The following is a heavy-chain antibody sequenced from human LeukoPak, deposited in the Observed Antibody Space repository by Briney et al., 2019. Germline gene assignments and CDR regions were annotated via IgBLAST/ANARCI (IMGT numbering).Heavy chain of an antibody. D-gene: IGHD5-18*01. V-gene: IGHV3-21*01. CDR3: ARDHTAMDWFDP. CDR1: GFTFSSYS. J-gene: IGHJ5*02. CDR2: ISSSSSYI. Sequence: GGSLRLSCAASGFTFSSYSMNWVRQAPGKGLEWVSSISSSSSYIYYADSVKGRFTISRDNAKNSLYLQMNSLRAEDTAVYYCARDHTAMDWFDPWGQGTLVTVSS.